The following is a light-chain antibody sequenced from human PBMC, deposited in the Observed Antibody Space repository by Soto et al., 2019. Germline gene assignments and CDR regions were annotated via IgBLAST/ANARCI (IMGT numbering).Light chain of an antibody. CDR3: QQSYSTPLT. CDR2: AAS. V-gene: IGKV1-39*01. Sequence: DIQMTQSPSSLSASVGDRVTITCRASQSISPYLNWYQQKPGEAPNLLIYAASSLQSGVPSRYSASGSGTEFTITISSLQPEDFVTYYSQQSYSTPLTFGGGTKVEIK. CDR1: QSISPY. J-gene: IGKJ4*01.